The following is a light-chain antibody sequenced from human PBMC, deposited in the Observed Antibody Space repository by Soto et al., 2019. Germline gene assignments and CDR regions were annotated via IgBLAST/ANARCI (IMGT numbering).Light chain of an antibody. Sequence: QSVLTQPASVSGSPGQSITISCTGTSSDVGGYNYVSWYQQHPGKAPKLMISEVSNRPSGVSNRFSGSKSGNTASLTISGLQAEDEADYYCSSYTSASALLFGTGTKVTVL. CDR2: EVS. J-gene: IGLJ1*01. V-gene: IGLV2-14*01. CDR1: SSDVGGYNY. CDR3: SSYTSASALL.